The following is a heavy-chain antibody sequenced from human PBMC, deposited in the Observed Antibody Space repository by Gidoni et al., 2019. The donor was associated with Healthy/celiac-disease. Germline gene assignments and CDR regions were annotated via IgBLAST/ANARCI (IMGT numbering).Heavy chain of an antibody. CDR3: ARGDRSYYDSSGYPLASTFDI. Sequence: QVQLVQSGAELKKPGSSANVSCKASGGTFSSYTISWARQAPGQGLVRLGRIIPILGIANYEQKCQGRVTITADKSTSTAYMELSSLRSEDTAVYYCARGDRSYYDSSGYPLASTFDIWGQGTTHRLF. CDR2: IIPILGIA. J-gene: IGHJ3*02. V-gene: IGHV1-69*02. D-gene: IGHD3-22*01. CDR1: GGTFSSYT.